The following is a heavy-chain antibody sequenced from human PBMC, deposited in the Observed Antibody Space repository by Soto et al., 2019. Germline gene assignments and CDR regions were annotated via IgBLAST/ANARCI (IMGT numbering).Heavy chain of an antibody. D-gene: IGHD6-6*01. CDR1: GDSIIGIYH. CDR2: IFHTGTT. V-gene: IGHV4-38-2*01. J-gene: IGHJ5*02. CDR3: SRVLSSPSEWFDP. Sequence: SETLSLTCAVSGDSIIGIYHWAWIRQPPGRSLEWIASIFHTGTTYYTPSLKSRVTISVDTSKNQFSLRLSSVTAADTAVYYCSRVLSSPSEWFDPRGQGTLVTVSA.